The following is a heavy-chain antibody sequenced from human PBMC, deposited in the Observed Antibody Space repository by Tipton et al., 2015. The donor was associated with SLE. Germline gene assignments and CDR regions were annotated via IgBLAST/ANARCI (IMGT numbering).Heavy chain of an antibody. J-gene: IGHJ4*02. CDR3: ATTVPGRYSSLPFES. V-gene: IGHV1-69*16. CDR1: GGTPTNF. Sequence: NPLSSLKLSCGASGGTPTNFQLVRQAPGQGLEWMGGINLILGTSNYAPKFQGRVTITADESTHTAYIEVNSLRFEDTAVYFCATTVPGRYSSLPFESWGQGSLVTVSS. D-gene: IGHD2-15*01. CDR2: INLILGTS.